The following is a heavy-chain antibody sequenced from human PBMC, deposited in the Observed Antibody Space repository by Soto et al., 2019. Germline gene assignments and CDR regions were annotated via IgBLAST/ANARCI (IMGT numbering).Heavy chain of an antibody. J-gene: IGHJ6*02. D-gene: IGHD3-10*01. CDR1: GFTFSSYS. CDR2: ISSSSSYI. V-gene: IGHV3-21*01. Sequence: GSLRLSGAASGFTFSSYSMNWVRQAPGKGQEWVSSISSSSSYIYYADSVKGRFTISRDNAKNSLYLQMNSLRAEDTAVYYCARGSLWFGELRDYYYYGMDVWGQGTTVTVSS. CDR3: ARGSLWFGELRDYYYYGMDV.